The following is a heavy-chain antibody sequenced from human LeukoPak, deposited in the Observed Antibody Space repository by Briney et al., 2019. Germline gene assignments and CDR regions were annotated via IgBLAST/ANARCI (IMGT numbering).Heavy chain of an antibody. Sequence: ASVKVSCKASGYTFTSYGITWVRQAPGQGLEWMGWMNPNSGNTGYAQKFQGRVTITRNTSISTAYMELSSLRSEDTAVYYCVRGRSPDYYYYYMDVWGKGTTVTVSS. J-gene: IGHJ6*03. CDR1: GYTFTSYG. V-gene: IGHV1-8*03. CDR3: VRGRSPDYYYYYMDV. CDR2: MNPNSGNT.